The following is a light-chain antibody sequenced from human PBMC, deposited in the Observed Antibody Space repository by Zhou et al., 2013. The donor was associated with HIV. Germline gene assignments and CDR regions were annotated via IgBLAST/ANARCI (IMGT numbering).Light chain of an antibody. CDR1: QSVSSN. Sequence: EIVMTQSPATLSVSPGERVTLSCKTSQSVSSNLAWYQHKPGQLPRLLIYGASTRATGIPARFSGSGSGTEFTLTIGGLQPEDFATYYCQQINSFPITFGGGTKVEIK. CDR3: QQINSFPIT. J-gene: IGKJ4*01. CDR2: GAS. V-gene: IGKV3-15*01.